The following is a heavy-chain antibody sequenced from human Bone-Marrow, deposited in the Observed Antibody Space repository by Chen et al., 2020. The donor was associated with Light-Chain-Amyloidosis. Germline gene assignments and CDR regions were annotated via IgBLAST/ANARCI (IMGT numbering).Heavy chain of an antibody. D-gene: IGHD1-1*01. J-gene: IGHJ4*02. Sequence: EVQLVESGGGLVQPGRSLRLSCAASGFTFDEYAMHWVRQAPGKGLEWVSGISGMRGGIAYADSVKGRFTISRDDAKNSVYLQMNSLREEDTALYYCARPLLSGGPLHSWGQGTLVTVSS. CDR3: ARPLLSGGPLHS. CDR1: GFTFDEYA. CDR2: ISGMRGGI. V-gene: IGHV3-9*01.